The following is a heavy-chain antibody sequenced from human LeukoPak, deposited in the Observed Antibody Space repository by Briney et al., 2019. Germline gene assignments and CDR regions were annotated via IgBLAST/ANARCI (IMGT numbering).Heavy chain of an antibody. J-gene: IGHJ5*02. CDR3: ARGSRGVRPPGEGWFDP. Sequence: PGGSLRLSCAASGFIFSSSDMHWVRQAPGKGLEWVAVISYDGSNKYYADSVKGRFTISRDNSKNTLYLQMNSLRAEDTAVYYCARGSRGVRPPGEGWFDPWGQGTLVTVSS. D-gene: IGHD3-10*01. V-gene: IGHV3-30*19. CDR2: ISYDGSNK. CDR1: GFIFSSSD.